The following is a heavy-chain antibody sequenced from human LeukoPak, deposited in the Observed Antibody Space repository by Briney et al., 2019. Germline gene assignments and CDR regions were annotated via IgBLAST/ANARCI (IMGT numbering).Heavy chain of an antibody. V-gene: IGHV3-30*02. J-gene: IGHJ4*02. Sequence: PGGSLRLSCAASGFTFSSYGMHWVRQAPGNGLEGVSFIRYDGSNKYYADSVKGRFTISRDNSKNTLYLQMNSLRAEDTAVYYCAKENYYDRAFDYWGQGTLVTVSS. CDR1: GFTFSSYG. CDR3: AKENYYDRAFDY. D-gene: IGHD3-22*01. CDR2: IRYDGSNK.